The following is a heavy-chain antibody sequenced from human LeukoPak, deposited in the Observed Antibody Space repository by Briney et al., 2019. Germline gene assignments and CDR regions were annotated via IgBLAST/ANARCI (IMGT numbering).Heavy chain of an antibody. V-gene: IGHV3-11*01. CDR2: ISTSGSTI. CDR3: ARKSGYSYGGNWYFDL. CDR1: GFTFSDYY. J-gene: IGHJ2*01. D-gene: IGHD5-18*01. Sequence: GGSLRLSCAASGFTFSDYYMSWIRQAPGKGLEWVSYISTSGSTIYYADSLKGRFTISRDNAKNSLYLQMNSLRAEDTALYYCARKSGYSYGGNWYFDLWGRGTLVTVSS.